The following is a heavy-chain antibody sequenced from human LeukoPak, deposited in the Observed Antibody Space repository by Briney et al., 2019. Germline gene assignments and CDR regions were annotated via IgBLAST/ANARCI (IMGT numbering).Heavy chain of an antibody. D-gene: IGHD3-3*01. CDR1: GFTFSSCA. J-gene: IGHJ5*02. CDR3: AKDGLFTIFGVVSS. Sequence: GSLRLSCAASGFTFSSCAMSWVRQAPGKGLEWVSAISGSGGSTYYADSVKGRFTISRDNSKNTLYLQMNSLRAEDTAVYYCAKDGLFTIFGVVSSWGQGTLVTVSS. CDR2: ISGSGGST. V-gene: IGHV3-23*01.